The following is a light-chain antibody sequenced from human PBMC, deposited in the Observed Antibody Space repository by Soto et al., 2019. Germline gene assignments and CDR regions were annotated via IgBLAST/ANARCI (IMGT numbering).Light chain of an antibody. J-gene: IGLJ1*01. CDR3: CSFTALSTLV. CDR2: DVI. V-gene: IGLV2-14*01. Sequence: QSALTQPASVSGSPGQSITMSCTGTSSDVGGYNFVSWYQQHPGKAPKLIIYDVINRPSGISSRFSGSKSANTASLTISGLLTDYEADYYCCSFTALSTLVFGTGTNVTVL. CDR1: SSDVGGYNF.